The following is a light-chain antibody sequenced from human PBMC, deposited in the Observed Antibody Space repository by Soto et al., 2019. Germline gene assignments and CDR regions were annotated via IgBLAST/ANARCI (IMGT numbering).Light chain of an antibody. CDR2: GAS. J-gene: IGKJ1*01. Sequence: EIVLTQSPGTLSLSPGERATRSCRGSQSVSSSYLAWYQQKPGQAPRLLIYGASSRATGIPDRFSGSGSGTDFTLTISSLEPEDFAVYYCQQRSNWPRTFGQGTKVDIK. CDR3: QQRSNWPRT. CDR1: QSVSSSY. V-gene: IGKV3D-20*02.